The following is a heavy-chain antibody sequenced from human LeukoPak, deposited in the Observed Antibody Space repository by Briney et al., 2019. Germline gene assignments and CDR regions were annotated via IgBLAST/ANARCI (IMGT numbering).Heavy chain of an antibody. CDR2: IIPTFGTA. CDR1: GGTFSSYA. CDR3: ARDPVSIVGATVLYFQH. V-gene: IGHV1-69*05. J-gene: IGHJ1*01. D-gene: IGHD1-26*01. Sequence: SVKVSCKASGGTFSSYAISWVRQAPGQGLEWMGRIIPTFGTANYAQKFQGRVTITTDESTSTAYMELSSLRSEDTAVYYCARDPVSIVGATVLYFQHWGQGTLVTVSS.